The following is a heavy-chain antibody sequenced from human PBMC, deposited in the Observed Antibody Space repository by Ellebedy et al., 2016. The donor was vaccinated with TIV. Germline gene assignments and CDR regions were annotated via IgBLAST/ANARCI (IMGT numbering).Heavy chain of an antibody. Sequence: ASVKVSCKASGGTFKTYGVHWVRQAPGQGLEWMGGIIPIFGTANYAQKFQGRVTITADKSPSTAYMELSSLRSEDTAVYYCARDDEGSPVRRYYNYGMDVWGQGTTVTVSS. CDR2: IIPIFGTA. D-gene: IGHD1-26*01. V-gene: IGHV1-69*06. J-gene: IGHJ6*02. CDR3: ARDDEGSPVRRYYNYGMDV. CDR1: GGTFKTYG.